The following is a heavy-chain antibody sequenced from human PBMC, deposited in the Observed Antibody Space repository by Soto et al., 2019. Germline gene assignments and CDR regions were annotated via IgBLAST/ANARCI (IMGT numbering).Heavy chain of an antibody. J-gene: IGHJ4*02. D-gene: IGHD3-22*01. CDR2: IYYSGST. CDR3: ARAYYYDSSGYSID. Sequence: SETLSLTCAVYGGSFSGYYWSWIRQPPGKGLEWIGYIYYSGSTNYNPSLKSRVTISVDTSKNQFSLKLSSVTAADTAVYYCARAYYYDSSGYSIDWGQGTLVTVSS. V-gene: IGHV4-59*01. CDR1: GGSFSGYY.